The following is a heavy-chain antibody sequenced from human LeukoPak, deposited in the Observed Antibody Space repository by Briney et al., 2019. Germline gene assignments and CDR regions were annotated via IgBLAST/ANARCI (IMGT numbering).Heavy chain of an antibody. J-gene: IGHJ4*02. CDR3: ARGYYFDY. V-gene: IGHV4-38-2*02. CDR2: IYHSGST. CDR1: GYSISSGYY. Sequence: SETLSLTCTVSGYSISSGYYWGWIRQPPGKGLEWIGSIYHSGSTYYNPSLKSRVTISVDTSKNQFSLKLSSVTAADTAVYYCARGYYFDYWGQGTLVTVSP.